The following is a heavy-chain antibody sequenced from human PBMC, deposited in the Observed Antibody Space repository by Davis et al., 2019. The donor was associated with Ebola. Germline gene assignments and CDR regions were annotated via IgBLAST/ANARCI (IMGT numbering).Heavy chain of an antibody. D-gene: IGHD2-2*01. V-gene: IGHV3-7*01. Sequence: GESLKISCAASGFTFSSYGMHWVRQAPGKGLEWVANIKQDGSEKYYVDSVKGRFTISRDNAKNSLYLQMNSLRDEDTAVYYCARGGYCSSTSCYPKLQHWGQGTLVTVSS. J-gene: IGHJ1*01. CDR2: IKQDGSEK. CDR1: GFTFSSYG. CDR3: ARGGYCSSTSCYPKLQH.